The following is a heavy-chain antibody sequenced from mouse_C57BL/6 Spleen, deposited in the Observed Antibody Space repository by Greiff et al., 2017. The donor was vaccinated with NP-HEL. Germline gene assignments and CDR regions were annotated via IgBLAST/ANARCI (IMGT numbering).Heavy chain of an antibody. V-gene: IGHV5-4*01. CDR3: ARDDGYHFDY. CDR2: ISDGGSYT. J-gene: IGHJ2*01. D-gene: IGHD2-3*01. Sequence: EVQVVESGGGLVKPGGSLKLSCAASGFTFSSYAMSWVRQTPEKRLEWVATISDGGSYTYYPDNVKGRFTISRDNAKNNLYLQMSHLKSEDTAMYYCARDDGYHFDYWGQGTTLTVSS. CDR1: GFTFSSYA.